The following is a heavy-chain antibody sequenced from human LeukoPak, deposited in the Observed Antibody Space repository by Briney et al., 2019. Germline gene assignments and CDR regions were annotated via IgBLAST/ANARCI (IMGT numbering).Heavy chain of an antibody. CDR2: ISGSGGST. V-gene: IGHV3-23*01. CDR3: TIEGRYDFWSGYHDY. D-gene: IGHD3-3*01. J-gene: IGHJ4*02. CDR1: GFTFSSYA. Sequence: GGSLRLSCAASGFTFSSYAMSWVRQAPGKGLEWVSSISGSGGSTCYGDSVKGRFTISRDNSKKTLHLQMNSLRAEDMAVYYCTIEGRYDFWSGYHDYWGQGTLVTVSS.